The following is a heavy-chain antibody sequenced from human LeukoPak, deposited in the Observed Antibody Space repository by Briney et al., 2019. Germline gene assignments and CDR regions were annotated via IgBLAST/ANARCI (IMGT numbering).Heavy chain of an antibody. CDR1: GFTLSSYS. CDR2: ISSSSSYI. CDR3: ATLGSGSYTPANT. D-gene: IGHD1-26*01. V-gene: IGHV3-21*01. J-gene: IGHJ5*02. Sequence: PGGSLRLSCAASGFTLSSYSMNWVRQAPGKGLEWVSSISSSSSYIYYADSVKGRFTISRDNAKNSLYLQMNSLRAEDTAVYYCATLGSGSYTPANTWGQGTLVTVSS.